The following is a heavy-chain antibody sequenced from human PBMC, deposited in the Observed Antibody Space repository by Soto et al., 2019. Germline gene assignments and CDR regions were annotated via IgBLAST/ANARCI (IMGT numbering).Heavy chain of an antibody. CDR1: GYTFTNYG. J-gene: IGHJ4*02. CDR3: ARFDYTKYLFDF. V-gene: IGHV1-18*01. CDR2: ISTYRGDP. Sequence: SVQVYCKASGYTFTNYGIGWVRQAPGQGLEWMGWISTYRGDPTYAQKLQGRVTMTTDSSTSTAYMELRSLRSDDTALYYCARFDYTKYLFDFWGRGTLVTVSS. D-gene: IGHD3-9*01.